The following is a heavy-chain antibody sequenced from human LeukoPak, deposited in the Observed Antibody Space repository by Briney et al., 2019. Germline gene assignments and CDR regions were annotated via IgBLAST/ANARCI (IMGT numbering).Heavy chain of an antibody. CDR1: GVAFSSYA. CDR2: LRPVFGPI. V-gene: IGHV1-69*05. D-gene: IGHD2-2*01. J-gene: IGHJ6*03. CDR3: ATNPMTEYHLGDHFYFYMAV. Sequence: SVTVSCKASGVAFSSYAISWVRQAPGQGLEWIGGLRPVFGPINSAQKFQGRVTLTKDDSTTTAYMELSSLRSEDTAVYYCATNPMTEYHLGDHFYFYMAVWGKGTTVTVSS.